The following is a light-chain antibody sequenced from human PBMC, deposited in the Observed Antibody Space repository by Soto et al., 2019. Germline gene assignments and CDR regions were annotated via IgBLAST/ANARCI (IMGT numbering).Light chain of an antibody. CDR1: SSNFGAGYD. V-gene: IGLV1-40*01. Sequence: QSVLTQPPSVSGAPGQRVTISCTWSSSNFGAGYDVHWYQQLPGTAPKLLIYANNNRPSGVPDRCSGSKSSTSASLAIPGLQAEDESDYYCQSYDSGLSSSYVFGSGTKLTVL. CDR3: QSYDSGLSSSYV. CDR2: ANN. J-gene: IGLJ1*01.